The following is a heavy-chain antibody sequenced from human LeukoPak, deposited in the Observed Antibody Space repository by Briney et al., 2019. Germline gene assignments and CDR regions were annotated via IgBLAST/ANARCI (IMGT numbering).Heavy chain of an antibody. Sequence: ASVTVSCTASGYTFTGYYMHWVRQAPGQGLEWMGWINPNSGGTNYAQKFQGRVTMTRDTSISTAYMELSRLRSDDTAVYYCARVYSYDEFDYWGQGTLVTVSS. CDR2: INPNSGGT. J-gene: IGHJ4*02. CDR3: ARVYSYDEFDY. CDR1: GYTFTGYY. V-gene: IGHV1-2*02. D-gene: IGHD5-18*01.